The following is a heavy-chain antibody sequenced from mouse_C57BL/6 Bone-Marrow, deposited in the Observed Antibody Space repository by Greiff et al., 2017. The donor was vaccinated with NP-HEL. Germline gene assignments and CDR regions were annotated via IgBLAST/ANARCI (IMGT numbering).Heavy chain of an antibody. Sequence: VQRVESGPGLVQPSQSLSITCTVSGFSFTSYGVHWVRQSPGKGLEWLGVIWRGGSTDYNAAFMSRLSITKDSSKSLVFFKMNSLQADGTAIYCCATPYDYSWFAYWGQGTLVTVSA. CDR2: IWRGGST. D-gene: IGHD2-4*01. J-gene: IGHJ3*01. CDR3: ATPYDYSWFAY. V-gene: IGHV2-5*01. CDR1: GFSFTSYG.